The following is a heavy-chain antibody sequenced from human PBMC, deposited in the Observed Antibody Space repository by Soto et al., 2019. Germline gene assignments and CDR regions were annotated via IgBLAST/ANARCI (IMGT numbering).Heavy chain of an antibody. Sequence: GGSLRLSCAASGFTFSSYAMSWVRQAPGKGLEWVSAISGSGGSTYYADSVKGRFTISRDNSKNTLYLQMNSLRAEDTAVYYCAKGREMATILAYFDYWGQGTLVTVSS. V-gene: IGHV3-23*01. CDR1: GFTFSSYA. CDR3: AKGREMATILAYFDY. D-gene: IGHD5-12*01. J-gene: IGHJ4*02. CDR2: ISGSGGST.